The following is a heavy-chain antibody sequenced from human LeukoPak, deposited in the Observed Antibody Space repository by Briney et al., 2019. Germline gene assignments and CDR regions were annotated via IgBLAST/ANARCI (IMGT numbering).Heavy chain of an antibody. J-gene: IGHJ4*02. V-gene: IGHV3-64*01. CDR2: ISSNGGST. CDR1: GFTFSSYA. Sequence: PGGSLRLSCAASGFTFSSYAMHWVRQAPGKGLEYVSAISSNGGSTYYANSVKGRFTISRDNSKNTLYLQMGSLRAEDMAVYYCARGFYYYDSSGIGPWGQGTLVTVSS. CDR3: ARGFYYYDSSGIGP. D-gene: IGHD3-22*01.